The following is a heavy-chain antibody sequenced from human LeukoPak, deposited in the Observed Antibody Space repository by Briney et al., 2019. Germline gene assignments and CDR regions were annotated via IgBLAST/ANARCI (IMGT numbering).Heavy chain of an antibody. D-gene: IGHD6-6*01. Sequence: GGSLRLSCAASGFTFSNYWMHWARQAPAKGLVWVSRINSDGSSTNYADSVKSRFTISRDNTNNTLYLQMNSLRGEDTAVYYCARGLSGYASSLGYWGQGTLVTVSS. V-gene: IGHV3-74*01. CDR1: GFTFSNYW. CDR3: ARGLSGYASSLGY. CDR2: INSDGSST. J-gene: IGHJ4*02.